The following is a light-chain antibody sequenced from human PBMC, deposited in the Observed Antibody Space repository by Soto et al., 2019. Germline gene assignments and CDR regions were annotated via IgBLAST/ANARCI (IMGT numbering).Light chain of an antibody. CDR1: QSLNSD. V-gene: IGKV3-15*01. Sequence: EIVMTQSPATLSVSPGETATLSCRASQSLNSDLAWYQQKPGQSPRLLIYSASTRATGIPVRFSGSGFGTEFSLIISSLQSEDFAVYFCHQYSDWPRTFGHGTRVEIK. CDR2: SAS. J-gene: IGKJ1*01. CDR3: HQYSDWPRT.